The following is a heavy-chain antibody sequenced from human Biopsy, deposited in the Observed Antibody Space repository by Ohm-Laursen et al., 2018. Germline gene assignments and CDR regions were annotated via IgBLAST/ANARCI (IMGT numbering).Heavy chain of an antibody. CDR3: AREGAFGDTDAYYGLDV. D-gene: IGHD3-16*01. V-gene: IGHV1-8*01. CDR1: GYTFNTYD. J-gene: IGHJ6*02. Sequence: ASVKVSCKASGYTFNTYDINWVRQAAGQGSEWMGWMNPNSGNTGFAQKFQGRITMTRSTSITTAYMELTNLRSEDTAVYYCAREGAFGDTDAYYGLDVWGLGTTVTVSS. CDR2: MNPNSGNT.